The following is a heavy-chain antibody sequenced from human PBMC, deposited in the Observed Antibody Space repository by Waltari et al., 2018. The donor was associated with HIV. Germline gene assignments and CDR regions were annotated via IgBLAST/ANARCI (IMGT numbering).Heavy chain of an antibody. CDR1: GCPFSSCW. Sequence: EVQLVVSGGGLALPGGSRRLCCAVSGCPFSSCWLHCVRHAPGKGLVWVSRINSDGSSTSYEDSVKGRLTISRDNAKNTLYLQMNSLRAEDTAVYYCARLGYVWGSYRSPRAFDIWGQGTMVTVSS. J-gene: IGHJ3*02. V-gene: IGHV3-74*01. D-gene: IGHD3-16*02. CDR3: ARLGYVWGSYRSPRAFDI. CDR2: INSDGSST.